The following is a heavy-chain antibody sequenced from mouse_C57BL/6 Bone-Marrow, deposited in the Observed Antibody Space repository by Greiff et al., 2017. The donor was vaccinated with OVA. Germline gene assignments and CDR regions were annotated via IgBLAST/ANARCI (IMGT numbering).Heavy chain of an antibody. V-gene: IGHV5-4*01. J-gene: IGHJ1*03. CDR3: ARHGSSSRYFDV. CDR1: GFTFSSYA. CDR2: ISDGGSYT. D-gene: IGHD1-1*01. Sequence: EVQGVESGGGLVKPGGSLKLSCAASGFTFSSYAMSWVRQTPEKRPEWVATISDGGSYTYYPDNVKGRFTISRDNAKNNLYLQMSHLKSEDTAMYYCARHGSSSRYFDVWGTGTTVTVSS.